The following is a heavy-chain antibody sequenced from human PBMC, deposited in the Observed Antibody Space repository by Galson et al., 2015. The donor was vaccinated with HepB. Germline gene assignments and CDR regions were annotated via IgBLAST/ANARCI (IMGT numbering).Heavy chain of an antibody. Sequence: PALVKPTQTLTLTCTFSGFSLSTSGMCVSWIRQPPGKALEWLALIDWDDDKYYSTSLKTRLTISKDTSKNQVVLTMTNMDPVDTATYYCARITKRAYYDSIAYPTDAFDIWGQGTVVTVSS. V-gene: IGHV2-70*01. CDR1: GFSLSTSGMC. J-gene: IGHJ3*02. CDR2: IDWDDDK. D-gene: IGHD3-22*01. CDR3: ARITKRAYYDSIAYPTDAFDI.